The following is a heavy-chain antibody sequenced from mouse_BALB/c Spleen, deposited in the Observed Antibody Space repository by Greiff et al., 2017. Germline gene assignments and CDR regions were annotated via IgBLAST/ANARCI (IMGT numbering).Heavy chain of an antibody. CDR1: GDSITSGY. CDR3: ARFLGRGMGYAMDY. D-gene: IGHD4-1*01. V-gene: IGHV3-8*02. J-gene: IGHJ4*01. Sequence: EVKLMESGPSLVKPSQTLSLTCSVTGDSITSGYWNWIRKFPGNKLEYMGYISYSGSTYYNPSLKSRISITRDTSKNQYYLQLNSVTTEDTATYYCARFLGRGMGYAMDYWGQGTSVTVSS. CDR2: ISYSGST.